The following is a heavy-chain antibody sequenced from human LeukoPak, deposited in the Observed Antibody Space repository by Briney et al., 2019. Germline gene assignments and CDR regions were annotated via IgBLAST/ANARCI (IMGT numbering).Heavy chain of an antibody. J-gene: IGHJ4*02. V-gene: IGHV3-30*04. CDR1: GFSLRNYA. CDR2: ISYDGSNK. CDR3: AKDLPHYYFDY. Sequence: GSLRLSCAASGFSLRNYAMHWVRQSPGKGLEWVAVISYDGSNKYYADSVKGRFTISRDNSKNTLYLQMNSLRAEDTAVYYCAKDLPHYYFDYWGQGTLVTVSS.